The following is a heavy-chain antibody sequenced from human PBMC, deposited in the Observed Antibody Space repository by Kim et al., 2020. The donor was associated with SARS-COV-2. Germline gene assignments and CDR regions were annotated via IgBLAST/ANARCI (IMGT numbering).Heavy chain of an antibody. CDR3: ARLTHYYFDY. CDR1: GFTFSSYW. Sequence: GGSLRLSCAASGFTFSSYWMHWVRQAPGRGLVWVSRINSDGRSTSYADSVKGRFTVSRDNAKNTLYLHMNSLRAEDTAVYYCARLTHYYFDYWGQGTLVTVSS. CDR2: INSDGRST. V-gene: IGHV3-74*01. J-gene: IGHJ4*02.